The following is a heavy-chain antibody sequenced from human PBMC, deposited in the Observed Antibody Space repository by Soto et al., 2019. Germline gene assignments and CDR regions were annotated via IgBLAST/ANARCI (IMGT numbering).Heavy chain of an antibody. J-gene: IGHJ4*02. CDR3: ARVSLVGPSGGRYFDY. CDR1: GFTFSAHY. CDR2: IKNKANSYTT. Sequence: EVQLVESGGGLVQPGGSLRLSCAASGFTFSAHYMDWVRQAPGQGLEWVGRIKNKANSYTTEYAASVEGRFTISREDSQNSLYLQMKSVKPEDTAVYYCARVSLVGPSGGRYFDYWGQGSQVAVSS. V-gene: IGHV3-72*01. D-gene: IGHD1-26*01.